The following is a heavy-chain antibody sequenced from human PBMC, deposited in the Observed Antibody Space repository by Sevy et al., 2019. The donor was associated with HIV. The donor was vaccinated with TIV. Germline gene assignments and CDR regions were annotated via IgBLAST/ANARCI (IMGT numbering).Heavy chain of an antibody. J-gene: IGHJ4*02. CDR2: ISFDGSDK. Sequence: GGSLRHSCAASGFSFSTHAMHWVRQTPGKGLEWVAVISFDGSDKYYTDSVKGRFTISRDDSKNTLLLQVSSLRAEDTAVYYCARDAGYSTVWYPGYWGQGTLVTVSS. D-gene: IGHD6-19*01. CDR3: ARDAGYSTVWYPGY. V-gene: IGHV3-30*03. CDR1: GFSFSTHA.